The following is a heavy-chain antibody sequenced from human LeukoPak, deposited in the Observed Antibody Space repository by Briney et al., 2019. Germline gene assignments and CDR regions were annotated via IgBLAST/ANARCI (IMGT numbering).Heavy chain of an antibody. CDR3: ARGMATISSHDYYYYGMDV. V-gene: IGHV4-34*01. CDR1: GGSFSDYY. J-gene: IGHJ6*02. D-gene: IGHD5-24*01. CDR2: INHSGST. Sequence: RTSETLSLTCAVYGGSFSDYYWSWIRQPPGKGLEWIGEINHSGSTNYNPSLKSRVTISVDTSKNQFSLKLSSVTAADTAVYYCARGMATISSHDYYYYGMDVWGQGTTVTVS.